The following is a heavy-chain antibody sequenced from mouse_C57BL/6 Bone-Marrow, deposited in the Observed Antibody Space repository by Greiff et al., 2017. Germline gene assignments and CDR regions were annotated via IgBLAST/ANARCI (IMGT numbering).Heavy chain of an antibody. CDR1: GYTFTDYE. D-gene: IGHD1-1*01. CDR2: IDPETGGT. Sequence: VQLQQSGAELVRPGASVTLSCKASGYTFTDYEMHWVKQTPVHGLEWIGAIDPETGGTASNQKFKGKAILTADKSSSTAYMELRSLTSEDSAVYYCTRSPYYYGSIYYAMDYWGQGTSVTVSS. J-gene: IGHJ4*01. V-gene: IGHV1-15*01. CDR3: TRSPYYYGSIYYAMDY.